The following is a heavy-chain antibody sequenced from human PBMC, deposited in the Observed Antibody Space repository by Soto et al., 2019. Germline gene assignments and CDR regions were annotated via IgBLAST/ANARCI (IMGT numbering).Heavy chain of an antibody. J-gene: IGHJ4*02. V-gene: IGHV3-30-3*01. CDR1: GFTFSSYA. Sequence: GGSLRLSCAASGFTFSSYAMHWVRQAPGKGLEWVAVISYDGSNKYYADSVKGRFTISRDNSKNTLYLKMNSLRAEDTAVYYCARAPFVFPGIAAAGTYYWGQGTLVTVSS. CDR3: ARAPFVFPGIAAAGTYY. D-gene: IGHD6-13*01. CDR2: ISYDGSNK.